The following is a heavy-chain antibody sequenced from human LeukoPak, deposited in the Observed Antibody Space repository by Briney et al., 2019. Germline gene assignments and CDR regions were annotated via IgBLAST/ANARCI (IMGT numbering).Heavy chain of an antibody. CDR1: GFTFSTYG. V-gene: IGHV3-23*01. Sequence: GGSLRLSCAASGFTFSTYGMSWVRQAPRKGLEWVSVISGGVVRTYYADSVKGRFTISRDNSKNTLYLQMNSLRVEDTAVFYCAKDDAWLQYNYWGQGTLVTVSS. CDR3: AKDDAWLQYNY. D-gene: IGHD5-24*01. J-gene: IGHJ4*02. CDR2: ISGGVVRT.